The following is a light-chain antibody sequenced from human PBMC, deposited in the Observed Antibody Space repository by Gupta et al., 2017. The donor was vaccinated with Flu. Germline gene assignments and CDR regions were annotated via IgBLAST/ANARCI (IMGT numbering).Light chain of an antibody. CDR3: QSSDRTDYVV. CDR1: SGSIVSNF. J-gene: IGLJ2*01. Sequence: ILTHPHSESASAGWTGTISCTHNSGSIVSNFIRWYQQRTRSSPTTVIFEDNQGPSGDPDRFSGSIDSSANSASLTISGLKTENEADYYCQSSDRTDYVVFGGGTKLTVL. CDR2: EDN. V-gene: IGLV6-57*01.